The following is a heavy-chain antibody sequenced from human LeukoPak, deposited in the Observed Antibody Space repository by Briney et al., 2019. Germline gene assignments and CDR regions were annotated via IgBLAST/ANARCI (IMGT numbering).Heavy chain of an antibody. CDR2: SYYSGST. CDR3: ARESEGFDP. J-gene: IGHJ5*02. Sequence: SETLSLTCTVSGGSISSSSSYWGWIRQPPGKGLEWIGSSYYSGSTYYNPSLKSRVTISVDRSKNQFSLKLSSVTAADTAVYYCARESEGFDPWGQGTLVTVSS. CDR1: GGSISSSSSY. V-gene: IGHV4-39*07.